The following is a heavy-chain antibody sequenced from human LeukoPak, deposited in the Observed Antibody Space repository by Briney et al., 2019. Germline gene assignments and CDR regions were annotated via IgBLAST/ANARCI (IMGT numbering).Heavy chain of an antibody. CDR2: ILYSGTT. V-gene: IGHV4-30-4*08. Sequence: SQTLSFTCTVSSASISSGGYYWSWIRQPPGKGLEWIAYILYSGTTYNNPSLKSRLTISMNTSKNQFSLTLSSVTAADTAVYYCARADPGDAFDIWGQGTMVTVSS. CDR1: SASISSGGYY. J-gene: IGHJ3*02. CDR3: ARADPGDAFDI.